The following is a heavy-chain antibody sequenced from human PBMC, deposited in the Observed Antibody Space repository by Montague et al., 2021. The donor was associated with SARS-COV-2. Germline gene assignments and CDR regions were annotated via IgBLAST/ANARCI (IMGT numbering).Heavy chain of an antibody. Sequence: SETLSLTCTVSGGSISSYCWSWIRQPPGTGLEWIGYIYFSGSTNYNPSLKSRVTISVDTSTNQFSLKLSSVTAADTAVYYCAGMWYSSGYQGIYCFDYWGQGTLVTVSS. V-gene: IGHV4-59*01. CDR2: IYFSGST. CDR3: AGMWYSSGYQGIYCFDY. CDR1: GGSISSYC. D-gene: IGHD3-22*01. J-gene: IGHJ4*02.